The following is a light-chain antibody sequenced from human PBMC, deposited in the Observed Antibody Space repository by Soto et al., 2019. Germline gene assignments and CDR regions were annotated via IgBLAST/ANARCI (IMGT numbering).Light chain of an antibody. CDR1: QDIAAY. J-gene: IGKJ5*01. CDR2: AAS. CDR3: QQYYSFPIN. Sequence: IQVYHSPSSGSATLVDVVTLRFRASQDIAAYLAWYQHKPGRAPELLIRAASTLQSGVPSRFSGSGSGTDFTLTINSLQPEDFATYYCQQYYSFPINFGQGTRLEIK. V-gene: IGKV1D-12*01.